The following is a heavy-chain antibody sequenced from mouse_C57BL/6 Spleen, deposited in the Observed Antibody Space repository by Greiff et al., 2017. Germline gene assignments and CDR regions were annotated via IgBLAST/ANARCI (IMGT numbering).Heavy chain of an antibody. CDR2: IDPGSGST. CDR1: GYTFTSYW. J-gene: IGHJ4*01. V-gene: IGHV1-55*01. CDR3: ARRVGIYYAMDY. Sequence: QVQLQQPGAELVKPGASVKMSCKASGYTFTSYWITWVKQRPGQGLEWIGEIDPGSGSTNYNEKFKSKATLTVDTSSSTAYMQLSSLTSEDSAVYYCARRVGIYYAMDYWGQGTSVTVSS.